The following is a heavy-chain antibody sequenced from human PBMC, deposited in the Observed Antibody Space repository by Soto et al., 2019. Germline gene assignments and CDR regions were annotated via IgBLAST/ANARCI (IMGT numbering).Heavy chain of an antibody. CDR1: GFTFSSYS. V-gene: IGHV3-21*01. Sequence: GGSLRLSCAASGFTFSSYSMNWVRQAPGKGLEWVSSISSSSSYIYYADSVKGRLTISRENAKNSLYLQMNSLRAEDTAVYYCAREGNPYCSSTSCQAPDFDYWGQGTLVTVSS. CDR2: ISSSSSYI. CDR3: AREGNPYCSSTSCQAPDFDY. D-gene: IGHD2-2*01. J-gene: IGHJ4*02.